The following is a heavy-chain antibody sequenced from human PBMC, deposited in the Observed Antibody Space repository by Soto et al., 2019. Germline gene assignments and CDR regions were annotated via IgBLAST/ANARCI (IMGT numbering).Heavy chain of an antibody. CDR3: ASWTTETTVRFDAFDI. V-gene: IGHV4-59*01. J-gene: IGHJ3*02. D-gene: IGHD4-17*01. Sequence: SETLSLACSVADDYISSFYWSRNSKPPGKGLERFGYIYYSGNTNYTPSLKSRVTKSVDTSKNQFALKLSSVTAAEAAVYYCASWTTETTVRFDAFDIWGQGKMVTVSS. CDR1: DDYISSFY. CDR2: IYYSGNT.